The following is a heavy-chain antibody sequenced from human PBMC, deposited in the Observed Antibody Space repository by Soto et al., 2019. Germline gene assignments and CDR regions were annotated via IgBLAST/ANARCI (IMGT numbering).Heavy chain of an antibody. CDR3: ARASGWITFGGGMAEAFDI. V-gene: IGHV3-33*01. Sequence: GGSLRLSCAASGFTFSSYGMHWVRQAPGKGLEWVAVIWYDGSNKYYADSVKGRFTISRDNSKNTLFLQMNSLRAEDTAVYYCARASGWITFGGGMAEAFDIWGQGTMVTVSS. CDR1: GFTFSSYG. D-gene: IGHD3-16*01. CDR2: IWYDGSNK. J-gene: IGHJ3*02.